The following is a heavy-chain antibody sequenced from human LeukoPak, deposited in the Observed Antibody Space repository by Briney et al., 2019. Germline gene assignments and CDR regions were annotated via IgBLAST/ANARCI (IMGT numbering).Heavy chain of an antibody. V-gene: IGHV4-39*01. CDR2: IYYSGST. CDR1: GGSISSSSYY. D-gene: IGHD1-26*01. CDR3: ARRGGYSLDY. J-gene: IGHJ4*02. Sequence: SETLSLTCTVSGGSISSSSYYWGWIRQPPGKGLEWIGSIYYSGSTYYNPSLKSRVTISVDTSKNQFSLKLSSVTAADTAVYYCARRGGYSLDYWGQGTLVTVSS.